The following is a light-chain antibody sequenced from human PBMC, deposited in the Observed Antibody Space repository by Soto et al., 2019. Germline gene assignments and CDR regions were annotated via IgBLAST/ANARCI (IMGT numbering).Light chain of an antibody. V-gene: IGKV3-20*01. J-gene: IGKJ4*01. CDR3: QQYGSSLLT. CDR2: GAS. CDR1: QSVRISY. Sequence: EIVLTQSPGTLSLSPGERATLSCRASQSVRISYLAWYQQKPGQAPRLLIYGASSRATGIPVRFSGSGSGTDFTLTISRLEPEAFAVYYCQQYGSSLLTFGGGTKVEVK.